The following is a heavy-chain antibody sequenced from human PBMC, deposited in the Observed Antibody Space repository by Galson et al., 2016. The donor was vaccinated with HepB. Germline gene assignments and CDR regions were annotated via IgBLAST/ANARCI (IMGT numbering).Heavy chain of an antibody. CDR2: ISSGGSNQ. V-gene: IGHV3-30-3*01. CDR1: GFTFSTSA. CDR3: AKDGGYTYALGY. Sequence: SLRLSCAASGFTFSTSAVNWVRQAPGKGLEWVAVISSGGSNQFYADSVTVRFTISSDNSKDTLSLQMNSLRAEDTAVYYCAKDGGYTYALGYWGRGTLVTVSA. D-gene: IGHD5-18*01. J-gene: IGHJ4*02.